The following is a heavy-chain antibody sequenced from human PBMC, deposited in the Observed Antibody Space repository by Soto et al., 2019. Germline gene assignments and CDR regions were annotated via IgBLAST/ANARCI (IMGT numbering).Heavy chain of an antibody. V-gene: IGHV4-31*03. CDR1: GGSISSGGYY. D-gene: IGHD2-21*02. J-gene: IGHJ3*02. CDR2: MYYAGST. CDR3: ARLREGSLDCSSLCVGLDT. Sequence: PSETLSLTCTVSGGSISSGGYYWSWIRQHPGKGLEWIGFMYYAGSTFYNPSLKSRVAISADTSQNQFSLKLSFVTAADTAVYYCARLREGSLDCSSLCVGLDTWGQGTMVTVSS.